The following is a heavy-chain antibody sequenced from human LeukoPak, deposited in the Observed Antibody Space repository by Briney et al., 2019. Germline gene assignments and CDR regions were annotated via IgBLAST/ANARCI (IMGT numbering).Heavy chain of an antibody. CDR3: AKDEDVNSSRRGLWLSRFGSNNLFQH. J-gene: IGHJ1*01. D-gene: IGHD6-19*01. V-gene: IGHV3-9*01. CDR1: GFTFDDYA. Sequence: GGSLRLSCAASGFTFDDYAMHWVRQAPGKGLEWVSRISWNRGSIGYGDSVKGRFNISRDNAKNSLYLQMNSLRAEDTALYYCAKDEDVNSSRRGLWLSRFGSNNLFQHWGEGTLVTVSS. CDR2: ISWNRGSI.